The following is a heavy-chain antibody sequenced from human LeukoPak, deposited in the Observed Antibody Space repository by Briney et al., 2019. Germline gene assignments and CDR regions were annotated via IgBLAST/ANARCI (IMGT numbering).Heavy chain of an antibody. CDR1: GFTFSSYG. D-gene: IGHD6-13*01. V-gene: IGHV3-30*02. Sequence: GGSLRLSCAASGFTFSSYGMHWVRQAPGKGLEWVAFIRYDGSNKYYADSVKGRFTISRDNSKNTLYLQMNSLRVEDTAVYYCARARTSWLYFDCWGQGTLVTVSS. J-gene: IGHJ4*02. CDR3: ARARTSWLYFDC. CDR2: IRYDGSNK.